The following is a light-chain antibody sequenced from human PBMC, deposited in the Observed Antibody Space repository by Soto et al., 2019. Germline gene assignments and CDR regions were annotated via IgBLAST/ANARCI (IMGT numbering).Light chain of an antibody. CDR3: QHLNSYPRALA. J-gene: IGKJ4*01. CDR1: QGIRTF. Sequence: DIQLTQSPSFLSASVGDRVTITRRASQGIRTFLAWYQQKLGAAPKLLIYAASTLQSGVSLRFSGSGSGTEFTLTISSLQPEDVATYYCQHLNSYPRALAFGGGTKVEI. CDR2: AAS. V-gene: IGKV1-9*01.